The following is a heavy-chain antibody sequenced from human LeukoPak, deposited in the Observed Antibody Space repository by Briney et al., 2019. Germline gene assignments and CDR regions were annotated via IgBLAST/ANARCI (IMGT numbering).Heavy chain of an antibody. V-gene: IGHV4-39*07. D-gene: IGHD6-19*01. Sequence: PSETLSLTCTVAGGSITSTTYYWGWIRHPPGKGLEWQVSIYYSGCTYYSPSLKSRVTISGDTSKNQLSLKLSSVTAADTAVYYCARDSRSGWGNWFDPWGQGTLVTVSS. CDR1: GGSITSTTYY. CDR3: ARDSRSGWGNWFDP. CDR2: IYYSGCT. J-gene: IGHJ5*02.